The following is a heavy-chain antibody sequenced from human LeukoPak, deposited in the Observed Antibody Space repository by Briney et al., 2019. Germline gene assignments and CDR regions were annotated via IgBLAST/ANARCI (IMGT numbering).Heavy chain of an antibody. CDR1: GGSISSYY. CDR3: ARDGGGTVTDYYYGMDV. D-gene: IGHD4-17*01. V-gene: IGHV4-30-4*01. Sequence: ASETLSLTCTVSGGSISSYYWSWIRQPPGKGLEWIGYIYYSGSTYYNPSLKSRVTISVDTSKNQFSLKLSSVTAADTAVYYCARDGGGTVTDYYYGMDVWGQGTTVTVSS. J-gene: IGHJ6*02. CDR2: IYYSGST.